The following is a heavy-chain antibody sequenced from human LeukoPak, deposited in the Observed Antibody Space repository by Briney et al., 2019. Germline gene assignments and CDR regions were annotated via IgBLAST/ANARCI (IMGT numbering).Heavy chain of an antibody. CDR2: MNPNSGNT. V-gene: IGHV1-8*01. J-gene: IGHJ4*02. Sequence: GASVKASCKASGYTFTSYDINWVRQATGQGLEWMGWMNPNSGNTGYAQKFQGRVTMTRNTSISTAYMELSSLRSEDTAVYYCARGRQNYYDSSGYLSGWGQGTLVTVSS. CDR3: ARGRQNYYDSSGYLSG. D-gene: IGHD3-22*01. CDR1: GYTFTSYD.